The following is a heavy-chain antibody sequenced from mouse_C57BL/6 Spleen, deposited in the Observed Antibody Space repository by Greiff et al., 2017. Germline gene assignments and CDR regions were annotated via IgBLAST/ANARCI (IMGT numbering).Heavy chain of an antibody. J-gene: IGHJ2*01. CDR3: TTYGGSSSYDVDY. Sequence: EVQLLESGAELVRPGASVKLSCTASGFNFKDYSMPWVHQRPEQGLEWIGRIDPEDGDTEYAPKFPGKVTMTADTTSNTAYLQLSSLTSEDTAVYYCTTYGGSSSYDVDYWGQGTTLTVSS. D-gene: IGHD1-1*01. CDR2: IDPEDGDT. CDR1: GFNFKDYS. V-gene: IGHV14-1*01.